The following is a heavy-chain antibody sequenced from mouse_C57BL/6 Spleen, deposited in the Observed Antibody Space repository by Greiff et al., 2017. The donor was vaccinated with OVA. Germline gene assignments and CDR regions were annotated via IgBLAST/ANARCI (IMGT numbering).Heavy chain of an antibody. CDR2: INPNNGGT. CDR3: AAWSVWYFDY. V-gene: IGHV1-26*01. J-gene: IGHJ2*01. Sequence: EVQLQQSGPELVKPGASVKISCKASGYTFTDYYMNWVKQSHGKSLEWIGDINPNNGGTSYNQKFKGKATLTVDKSSSTAYMELRSLTSEDSAVYYCAAWSVWYFDYWGQGTTLTVSS. CDR1: GYTFTDYY.